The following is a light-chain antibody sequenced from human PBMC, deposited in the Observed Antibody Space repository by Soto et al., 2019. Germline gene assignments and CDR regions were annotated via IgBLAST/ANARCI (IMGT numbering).Light chain of an antibody. V-gene: IGKV3-20*01. CDR2: GAS. J-gene: IGKJ1*01. CDR1: QTISSN. CDR3: QQYGSSGT. Sequence: IVMPQSQATLSVSPGERATLSCRANQTISSNLAWYQQKPGQAPRLLIYGASNRATGIPDRFSGSGSGTDFTLTISRLEPEDFAVYYCQQYGSSGTFGQGTKVDIK.